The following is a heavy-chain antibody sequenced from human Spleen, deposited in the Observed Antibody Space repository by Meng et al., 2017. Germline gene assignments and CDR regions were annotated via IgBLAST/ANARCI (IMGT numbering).Heavy chain of an antibody. CDR2: IWYDGSNK. Sequence: GESLKISCAASGFTFSNAWMSWVRQAPGKGLEWVAVIWYDGSNKYYADSVKGRFTISRDNSKNTLYLQMNSLRAEDTAVYYCAREPSIAAAGILDYWGQGTLVTVSS. CDR1: GFTFSNAW. CDR3: AREPSIAAAGILDY. J-gene: IGHJ4*02. D-gene: IGHD6-13*01. V-gene: IGHV3-33*08.